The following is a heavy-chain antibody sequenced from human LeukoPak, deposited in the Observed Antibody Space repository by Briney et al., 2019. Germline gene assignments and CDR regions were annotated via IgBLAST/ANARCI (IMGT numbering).Heavy chain of an antibody. J-gene: IGHJ4*02. Sequence: ASVKVSCMASGYTFTSYAMHWVRQAPGQRLEWMGWINAGNGNTKYSQKFQGRVTITRDTSANTAYMELSSLRSEDTAVYYCARGITMVRGVIPFDYWGQGTLVTVSS. CDR1: GYTFTSYA. CDR3: ARGITMVRGVIPFDY. D-gene: IGHD3-10*01. CDR2: INAGNGNT. V-gene: IGHV1-3*01.